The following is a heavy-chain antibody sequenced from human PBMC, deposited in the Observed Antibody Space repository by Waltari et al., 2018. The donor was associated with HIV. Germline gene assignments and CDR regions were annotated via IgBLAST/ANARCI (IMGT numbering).Heavy chain of an antibody. V-gene: IGHV3-9*01. D-gene: IGHD3-16*01. CDR2: ISGKGAKL. CDR1: GFKFGDFG. Sequence: EEKLVESGGALAQPGRTLRLSCAASGFKFGDFGMHWVRQVPGQGRGWGGGISGKGAKLAYADSVGGRLMISKENGRKLVHLEMNSLRHEDTAVYYCTRMGGGRGLIHWYYYSGMGAGAKGLQSPSP. CDR3: TRMGGGRGLIHWYYYSGMGA. J-gene: IGHJ6*02.